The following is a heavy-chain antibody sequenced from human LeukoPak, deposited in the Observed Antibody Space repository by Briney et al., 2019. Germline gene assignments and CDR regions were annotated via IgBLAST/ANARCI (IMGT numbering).Heavy chain of an antibody. V-gene: IGHV1-69*06. CDR1: GGTFSSYA. D-gene: IGHD2-21*01. Sequence: ASVKVSCKASGGTFSSYAISWVRQAPGQGLEWMGGIIPIFGTANYAQKFQGRVTITADKSTSTAYMELRSLRSDDTAVYYCARLCSIRWCLHVWFDPWGQGTLVTVSS. J-gene: IGHJ5*02. CDR2: IIPIFGTA. CDR3: ARLCSIRWCLHVWFDP.